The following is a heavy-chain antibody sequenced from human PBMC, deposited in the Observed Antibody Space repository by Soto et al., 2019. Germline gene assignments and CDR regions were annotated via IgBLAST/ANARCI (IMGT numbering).Heavy chain of an antibody. Sequence: PSETLSLTCAVYGGSFSGYYWSWIRQPPGKGLEWIGEINHSGSTNYNPSLKSRVTISVDTSKNQFSLKLSSVTAADTAVYYCARARGYSGYDYYYYYGMDVWGQGTTVTVSS. CDR2: INHSGST. CDR3: ARARGYSGYDYYYYYGMDV. J-gene: IGHJ6*02. V-gene: IGHV4-34*01. D-gene: IGHD5-12*01. CDR1: GGSFSGYY.